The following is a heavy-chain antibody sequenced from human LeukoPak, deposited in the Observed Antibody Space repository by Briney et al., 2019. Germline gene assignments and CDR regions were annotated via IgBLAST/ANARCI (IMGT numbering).Heavy chain of an antibody. J-gene: IGHJ4*02. D-gene: IGHD2/OR15-2a*01. Sequence: GGSLRLSCAASGFTFDDYGMSWVRQAPGKGLEWVSAFSGSGGSTYYADSVKGRFTISRDNSKNTLYLQMNNLRAEDTAVYYCATSGLSRFGFWGQGTLVTVSS. CDR3: ATSGLSRFGF. CDR1: GFTFDDYG. CDR2: FSGSGGST. V-gene: IGHV3-23*01.